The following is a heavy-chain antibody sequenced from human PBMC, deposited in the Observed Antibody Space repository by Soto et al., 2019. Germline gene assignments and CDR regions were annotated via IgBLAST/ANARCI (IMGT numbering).Heavy chain of an antibody. J-gene: IGHJ4*02. Sequence: QVQLVQSGAEVKKPGASVKVSCKVSGYTLTELSMHWVRQAPGKGLEWMGGFDPEDGETIYAQKFQGRVTMTEDTSTDTAYMELSSLRSEDTAVYYCATLGGSSGWERYWASYFDYWGQGTLVTVSS. CDR2: FDPEDGET. V-gene: IGHV1-24*01. CDR3: ATLGGSSGWERYWASYFDY. CDR1: GYTLTELS. D-gene: IGHD6-19*01.